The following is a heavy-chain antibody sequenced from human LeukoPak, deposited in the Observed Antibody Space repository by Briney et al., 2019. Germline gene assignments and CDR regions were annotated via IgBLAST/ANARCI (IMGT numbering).Heavy chain of an antibody. Sequence: GSLRLSCAASGFTFSSYAMSWVRQPPGKGLEWIGEIYHSGSTNYNPSLKSRVTISVDKSKNQFSLKLSSVTAADTAVYYCARVGGSYSYGMDVWGQGTTVTVSS. CDR2: IYHSGST. D-gene: IGHD1-26*01. CDR1: GFTFSSYAM. CDR3: ARVGGSYSYGMDV. J-gene: IGHJ6*02. V-gene: IGHV4-4*02.